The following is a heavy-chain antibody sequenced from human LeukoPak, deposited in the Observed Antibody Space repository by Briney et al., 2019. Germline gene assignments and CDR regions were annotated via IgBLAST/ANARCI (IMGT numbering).Heavy chain of an antibody. J-gene: IGHJ4*02. CDR1: GFTFSSYA. Sequence: GVSLRLSCAASGFTFSSYAMHWVRQAPGRGLEWVAVISYDGSNKSYADSVKGRFTISRDNSKNTLYLQMNSLRAEDTAVYYCARESVAGVVLLDYWGQGTLVTVSS. CDR3: ARESVAGVVLLDY. V-gene: IGHV3-30*04. CDR2: ISYDGSNK. D-gene: IGHD6-19*01.